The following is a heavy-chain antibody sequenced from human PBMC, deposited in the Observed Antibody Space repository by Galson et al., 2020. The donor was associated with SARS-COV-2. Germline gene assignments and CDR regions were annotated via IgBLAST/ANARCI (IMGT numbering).Heavy chain of an antibody. CDR1: GFTFRTYW. V-gene: IGHV3-74*01. D-gene: IGHD3-16*01. CDR2: INSEGGRT. Sequence: GESLKISCAASGFTFRTYWMHWVRQAPGKGLVWVARINSEGGRTIYADSVKGRFTISRDNAKNTLYLQRNSVRAEDTAAYFCAREGEDTWYDYVMDVWGQGTTVTVSS. J-gene: IGHJ6*02. CDR3: AREGEDTWYDYVMDV.